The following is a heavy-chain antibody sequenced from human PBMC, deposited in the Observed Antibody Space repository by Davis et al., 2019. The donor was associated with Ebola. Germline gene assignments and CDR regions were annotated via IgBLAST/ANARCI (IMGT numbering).Heavy chain of an antibody. D-gene: IGHD3-3*01. CDR2: ISSSSSYI. CDR3: ARDSYDFWSGYYSV. CDR1: GFTFSSYS. Sequence: PGGSLRLSCAASGFTFSSYSMNWVRQAPGKGLEWVSSISSSSSYIYYADSVKGRFTISRDNAKNSLYLQMNSLRAEDTAVYNCARDSYDFWSGYYSVWGQGTLVTVSP. V-gene: IGHV3-21*01. J-gene: IGHJ4*02.